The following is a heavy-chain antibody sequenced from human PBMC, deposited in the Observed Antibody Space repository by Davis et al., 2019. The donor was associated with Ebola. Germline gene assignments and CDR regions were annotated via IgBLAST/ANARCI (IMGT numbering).Heavy chain of an antibody. CDR3: ARLEYCSSTSCYGGLEY. D-gene: IGHD2-2*01. J-gene: IGHJ4*02. CDR1: GGSISSYY. CDR2: IYYSGST. V-gene: IGHV4-59*08. Sequence: SETLSLTCTVSGGSISSYYWSWIRQPPGKGLEWIGYIYYSGSTNYNPSLKSRVTISVDTSKNQFSLKLSSVTAADTAVYYCARLEYCSSTSCYGGLEYRGQGTLVTVSS.